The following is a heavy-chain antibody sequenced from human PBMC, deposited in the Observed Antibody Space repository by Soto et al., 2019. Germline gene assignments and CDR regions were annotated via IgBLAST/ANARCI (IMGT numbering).Heavy chain of an antibody. CDR2: INHSGST. CDR3: ARGRGYSYASLDY. V-gene: IGHV4-34*01. D-gene: IGHD5-18*01. CDR1: GGSFSGYY. Sequence: ETLSLTCAVYGGSFSGYYWSWIRQPPGKGLEWIGEINHSGSTNYNPSLKSRVTISVDTSKNQFSLKLSSVTAADTAVYYCARGRGYSYASLDYWGQGTLVTVSS. J-gene: IGHJ4*02.